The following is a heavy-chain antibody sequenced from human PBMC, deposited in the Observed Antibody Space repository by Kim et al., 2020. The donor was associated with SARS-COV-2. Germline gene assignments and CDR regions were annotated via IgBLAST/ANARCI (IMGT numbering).Heavy chain of an antibody. D-gene: IGHD3-10*01. CDR2: ITYDGSNK. J-gene: IGHJ3*02. CDR3: AREGPGPGAAFDI. V-gene: IGHV3-30-3*01. Sequence: GGSLRLSCAASGFTFSSFAMHWVRQAPGKGLEWVAFITYDGSNKYYVDSVKGRFTISRDNSKNTLYLQMNSLRTEDTAVYYCAREGPGPGAAFDIWGQGT. CDR1: GFTFSSFA.